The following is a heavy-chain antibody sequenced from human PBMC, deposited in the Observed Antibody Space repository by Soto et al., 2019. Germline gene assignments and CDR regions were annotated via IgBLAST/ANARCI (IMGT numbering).Heavy chain of an antibody. J-gene: IGHJ3*02. Sequence: GGSLRLSCAASGFTFSSYAMSWVRQAPGKGLEWVSAISGSGGSTYYADSVKGRFTISRDNSKNTLYLQMNSLRAEDTAVYYCAKDLDDSSGYYDPSAFDIWGQGTMVTVSS. D-gene: IGHD3-22*01. V-gene: IGHV3-23*01. CDR3: AKDLDDSSGYYDPSAFDI. CDR2: ISGSGGST. CDR1: GFTFSSYA.